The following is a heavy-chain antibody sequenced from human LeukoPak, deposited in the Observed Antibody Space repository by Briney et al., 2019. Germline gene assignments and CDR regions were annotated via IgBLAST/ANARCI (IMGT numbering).Heavy chain of an antibody. Sequence: PGGTLRLSCAASGFTFSSYGMSWVRQAPGKGLEWVSAISGSGGSTYYADSVKGRFTISRDNSKNTLYLQMNSLRAEDTAVYYCAKAIMERSGWPSDFDYWGQGTLVTVSS. D-gene: IGHD6-19*01. V-gene: IGHV3-23*01. J-gene: IGHJ4*02. CDR3: AKAIMERSGWPSDFDY. CDR2: ISGSGGST. CDR1: GFTFSSYG.